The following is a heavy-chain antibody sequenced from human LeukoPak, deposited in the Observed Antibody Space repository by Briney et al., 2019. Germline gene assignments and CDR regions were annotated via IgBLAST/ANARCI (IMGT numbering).Heavy chain of an antibody. D-gene: IGHD6-13*01. V-gene: IGHV4-34*01. Sequence: GSLRLSCAASGFTVSSNYMSWVRQAPGKGLEWIGEINHSGSTNYNPSLKSRVTISVDTSKNQFSLKLSSVTAADTAVYYCARGHSSSFDYWGQGTLVTVSS. J-gene: IGHJ4*02. CDR2: INHSGST. CDR3: ARGHSSSFDY. CDR1: GFTVSSNY.